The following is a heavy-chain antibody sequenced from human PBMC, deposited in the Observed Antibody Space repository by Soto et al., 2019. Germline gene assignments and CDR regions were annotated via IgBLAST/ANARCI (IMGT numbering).Heavy chain of an antibody. Sequence: QVQLQESGAGLEKPSQTLSLTCSISGASISSADYYWSLFRQPPGKGLTRSGYISHSGSTYYNLSLKSRIPISVDTSRSQFSLILSSVTAAETAVFYCARAVNSYYGMDVWGQGTTVTVSS. J-gene: IGHJ6*02. CDR2: ISHSGST. D-gene: IGHD6-19*01. V-gene: IGHV4-30-4*01. CDR3: ARAVNSYYGMDV. CDR1: GASISSADYY.